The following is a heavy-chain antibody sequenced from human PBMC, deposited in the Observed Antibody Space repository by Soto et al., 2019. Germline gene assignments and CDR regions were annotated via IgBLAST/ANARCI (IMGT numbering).Heavy chain of an antibody. J-gene: IGHJ3*01. D-gene: IGHD3-22*01. CDR3: ARVVYFDRSAYGL. V-gene: IGHV3-48*03. Sequence: EVQLVESGGGLVQPGGSLRLSCAASGFTFSSYEMNWVRQAPGKGLEWVSYISGDSNYIYYADSVQGRFTISRDNAKNSVYLQMNSLRAEDTAVYYCARVVYFDRSAYGLWGQGTMVTVSS. CDR2: ISGDSNYI. CDR1: GFTFSSYE.